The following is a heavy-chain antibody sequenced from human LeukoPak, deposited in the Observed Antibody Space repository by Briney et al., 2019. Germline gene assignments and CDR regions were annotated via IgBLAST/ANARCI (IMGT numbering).Heavy chain of an antibody. V-gene: IGHV3-23*01. D-gene: IGHD2-21*02. J-gene: IGHJ4*02. CDR1: GFTFSNYA. CDR2: ISGSGGST. CDR3: ARAMVTATTSYFDY. Sequence: QAGGSLRLSCAASGFTFSNYAMRWVRQAPGKGLEWVSAISGSGGSTYYADSVKGRFTTSRDNSKNTVYLQMNSLRAEDTAVYYCARAMVTATTSYFDYWGQGTLVTVSS.